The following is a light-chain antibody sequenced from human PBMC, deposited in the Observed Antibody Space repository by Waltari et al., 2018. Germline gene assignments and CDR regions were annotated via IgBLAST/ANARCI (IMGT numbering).Light chain of an antibody. J-gene: IGKJ4*01. CDR3: QQRRKWTPLT. V-gene: IGKV3-11*01. CDR2: DAS. Sequence: EIVLTQSPATLSLSPGERATISCRVSQSVSSYLAGYQQKPGQAPRLLIYDASNRATGIPARFSGRGSGTDFNLTISSIEPEDFAVYYCQQRRKWTPLTFGGGTKVEIK. CDR1: QSVSSY.